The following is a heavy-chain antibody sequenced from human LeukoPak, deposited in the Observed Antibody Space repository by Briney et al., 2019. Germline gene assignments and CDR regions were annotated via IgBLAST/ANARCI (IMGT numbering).Heavy chain of an antibody. CDR3: ASGGSYYSFDY. CDR2: IYPGDSDT. V-gene: IGHV5-51*01. D-gene: IGHD3-22*01. Sequence: GESLKISCKGSGXCFTTYWIVWVRQMPGKGLEWMGIIYPGDSDTRYSPSFQGQVTISADKSISTAYLQWSSLKASDTAMYYCASGGSYYSFDYWGQGTLVTVSS. CDR1: GXCFTTYW. J-gene: IGHJ4*02.